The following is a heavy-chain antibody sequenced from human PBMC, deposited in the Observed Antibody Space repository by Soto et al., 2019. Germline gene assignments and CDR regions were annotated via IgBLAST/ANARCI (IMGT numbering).Heavy chain of an antibody. J-gene: IGHJ4*02. CDR3: ARNDWGVVAALDY. Sequence: PSEPLSLTCTVSGGSISSSSYYWGWIRQPPGKGMEWIGSIYYSGSTYYNPSLKIRVTISLDPSKNNFSLKLSFVTAAVSAVYYCARNDWGVVAALDYWGQGTLVTVSS. D-gene: IGHD2-15*01. V-gene: IGHV4-39*01. CDR2: IYYSGST. CDR1: GGSISSSSYY.